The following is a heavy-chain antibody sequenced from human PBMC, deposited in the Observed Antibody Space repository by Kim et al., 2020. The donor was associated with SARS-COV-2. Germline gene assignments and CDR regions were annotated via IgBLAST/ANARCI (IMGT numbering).Heavy chain of an antibody. CDR3: AGPPSGTIAARWGYYYYGMDV. J-gene: IGHJ6*02. CDR1: GGSFSGYY. CDR2: INHSGST. Sequence: SETLSLTCAVYGGSFSGYYWSWIRQPPGKGLEWIGEINHSGSTNYNPSLKSRVTISVDTSKNQFSLKLSSVTAADTAVYYCAGPPSGTIAARWGYYYYGMDVWGQGTTVTVSS. V-gene: IGHV4-34*01. D-gene: IGHD6-6*01.